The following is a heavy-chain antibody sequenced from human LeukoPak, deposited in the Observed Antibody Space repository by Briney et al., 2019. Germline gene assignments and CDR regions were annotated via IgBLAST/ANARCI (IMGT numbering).Heavy chain of an antibody. CDR2: IYTGDYDT. CDR1: GYSFSSYW. CDR3: ARPGCRGSSCLDY. J-gene: IGHJ4*02. D-gene: IGHD2-15*01. V-gene: IGHV5-51*01. Sequence: GESLKISWKGAGYSFSSYWIGWVRQMPGKGLEWMGIIYTGDYDTRYSKFFQGQVTISAAKSIRTAYLQRSSPKDSDTAIYVCARPGCRGSSCLDYWGQGSLVTVSS.